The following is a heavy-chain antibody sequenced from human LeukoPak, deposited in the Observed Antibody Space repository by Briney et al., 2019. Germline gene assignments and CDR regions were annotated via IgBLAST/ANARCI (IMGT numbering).Heavy chain of an antibody. V-gene: IGHV1-2*04. Sequence: ASVKVSCKASGYTFTGYYMHWVRQAPGQGLEWMGWINPNSGGTNYAQKFQGWVTMTRDTSISTAYMELSRLRSDDTAVYYCARGGNPGIAAVRYGMDVWGQGTTVTVSS. CDR2: INPNSGGT. D-gene: IGHD6-13*01. J-gene: IGHJ6*02. CDR3: ARGGNPGIAAVRYGMDV. CDR1: GYTFTGYY.